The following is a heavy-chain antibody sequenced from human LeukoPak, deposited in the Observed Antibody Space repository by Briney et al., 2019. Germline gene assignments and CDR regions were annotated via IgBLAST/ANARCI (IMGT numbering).Heavy chain of an antibody. CDR3: ASGSYWVMYIQH. J-gene: IGHJ1*01. CDR1: GGSFSGYY. Sequence: SETLSLTCAVYGGSFSGYYWSWIRQPPGKGLEWIGEINHSGSTNYNPSLKSRVTISVDTSKNQFSLKLSSVTAADTAVYYCASGSYWVMYIQHWGQGTLVTVSS. V-gene: IGHV4-34*01. CDR2: INHSGST. D-gene: IGHD1-26*01.